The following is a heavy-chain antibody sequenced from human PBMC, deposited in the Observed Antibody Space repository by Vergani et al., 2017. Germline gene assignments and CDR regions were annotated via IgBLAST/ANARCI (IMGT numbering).Heavy chain of an antibody. V-gene: IGHV4-31*03. CDR2: IYYSGST. J-gene: IGHJ6*02. D-gene: IGHD3-3*01. CDR3: ARDGGYYDFWSGSYYGMDV. Sequence: QVQLQQWGPGLVKPSQTLSLTCTVSGGSISSGGYYWSWIRQHPGKGLEWIGYIYYSGSTYYNPSLKSRVTISVDTSKNQFSLKLSSVTAADTAVYYCARDGGYYDFWSGSYYGMDVWGQGTTVTVSS. CDR1: GGSISSGGYY.